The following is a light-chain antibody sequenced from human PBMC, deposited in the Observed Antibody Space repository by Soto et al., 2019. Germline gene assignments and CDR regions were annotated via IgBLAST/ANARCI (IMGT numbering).Light chain of an antibody. CDR1: QSINSN. J-gene: IGKJ1*01. V-gene: IGKV3-15*01. Sequence: EVLMTQSPATLSVSPGERATLSCRASQSINSNLAWYQHKPGQAPRLLIYGASTRATDIPARFSGSGSGTEFTLTISSLQSEDFAIYYCQQYDNWPRTFGQGTKVDIK. CDR3: QQYDNWPRT. CDR2: GAS.